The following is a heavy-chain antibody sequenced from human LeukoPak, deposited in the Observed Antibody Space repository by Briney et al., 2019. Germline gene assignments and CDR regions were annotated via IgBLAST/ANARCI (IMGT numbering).Heavy chain of an antibody. CDR3: ARDLLNAYDFWSGYSYYYYGMDV. J-gene: IGHJ6*02. CDR2: ISAYNGNT. V-gene: IGHV1-18*01. D-gene: IGHD3-3*01. CDR1: GYTFTSYG. Sequence: GASVTVSCTASGYTFTSYGISWVRQAPGQGLEWMGWISAYNGNTNYAQKLQGRVTMTTDTSTSTAYMELRSLRSDDTAVYYCARDLLNAYDFWSGYSYYYYGMDVWGQGTTVTVSS.